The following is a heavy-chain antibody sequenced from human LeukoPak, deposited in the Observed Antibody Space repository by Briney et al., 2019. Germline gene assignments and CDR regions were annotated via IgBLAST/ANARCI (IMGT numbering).Heavy chain of an antibody. J-gene: IGHJ4*02. Sequence: PGGSLRLSCAASGFTFSNYGLNWVRQAPGKGLEWVSSISNGSRYIYYADSVKGRFTISRDNTRNSLCLQMNSLRGEDTAVYYCARDYGSGWHDFDYWGQGTLVTVSS. CDR1: GFTFSNYG. CDR3: ARDYGSGWHDFDY. CDR2: ISNGSRYI. V-gene: IGHV3-21*01. D-gene: IGHD6-19*01.